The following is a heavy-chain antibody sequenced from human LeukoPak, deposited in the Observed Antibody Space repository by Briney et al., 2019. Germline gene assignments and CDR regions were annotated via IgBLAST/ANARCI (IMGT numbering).Heavy chain of an antibody. Sequence: SQTLSLTCTVYGGSINNYYWTWIRQPPGTGLEWIGYVYNSGNTNYNPSLRSRVTIAMDASKNQFSLKLNSVTAADTAVYFCARRNVLTEGEAFDFWGQGTLVTVSS. J-gene: IGHJ3*01. V-gene: IGHV4-59*08. CDR1: GGSINNYY. D-gene: IGHD3-16*01. CDR2: VYNSGNT. CDR3: ARRNVLTEGEAFDF.